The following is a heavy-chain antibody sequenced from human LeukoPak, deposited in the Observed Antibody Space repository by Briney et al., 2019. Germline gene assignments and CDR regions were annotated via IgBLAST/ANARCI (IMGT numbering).Heavy chain of an antibody. CDR1: GGSISSYY. Sequence: SETLSLTCTVSGGSISSYYWSWIRQPAGKGLEWIGRIYTSGSTNYNPSLKSRVTMSVDTSKNQFSLKLGSVTAADTAVYYCARAIAVAGYNWFDPWGQGTLVTVSS. J-gene: IGHJ5*02. CDR2: IYTSGST. V-gene: IGHV4-4*07. D-gene: IGHD6-19*01. CDR3: ARAIAVAGYNWFDP.